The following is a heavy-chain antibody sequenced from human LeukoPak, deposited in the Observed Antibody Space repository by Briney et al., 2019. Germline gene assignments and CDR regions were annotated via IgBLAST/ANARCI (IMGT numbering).Heavy chain of an antibody. CDR2: IYHSGST. CDR3: ARERRKGGGMDV. Sequence: PSGTLSLICGVSGGSISSNNWWSWVRQSPGRGLEWIGEIYHSGSTNYNPSLKSRVTISVDKSKNQFSLKLSSVTAADTAVYYCARERRKGGGMDVWGQGTTVTVSS. D-gene: IGHD2-15*01. J-gene: IGHJ6*02. CDR1: GGSISSNNW. V-gene: IGHV4-4*02.